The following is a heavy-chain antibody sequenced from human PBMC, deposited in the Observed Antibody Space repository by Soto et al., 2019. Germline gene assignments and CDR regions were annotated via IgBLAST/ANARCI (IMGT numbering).Heavy chain of an antibody. CDR2: IYYSGST. V-gene: IGHV4-30-4*02. CDR1: GGSISSYDYY. J-gene: IGHJ4*02. D-gene: IGHD3-10*01. CDR3: ARTLRRGPPFDD. Sequence: SDTLSLTCTVSGGSISSYDYYWSWIRQPPGKGLECIGYIYYSGSTYYNPSLKSRVTISVDTSKNQFSLKLSSVTAADTAVYYCARTLRRGPPFDDWGQGTLVTVSS.